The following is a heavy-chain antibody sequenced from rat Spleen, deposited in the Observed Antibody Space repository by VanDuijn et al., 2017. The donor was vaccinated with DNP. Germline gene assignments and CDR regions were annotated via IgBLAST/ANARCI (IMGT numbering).Heavy chain of an antibody. D-gene: IGHD1-7*01. CDR1: GFSLTNYG. CDR3: TRESWGYVMDA. V-gene: IGHV2S75*01. Sequence: QVQLKESGPVLVQASETLSLTCTVSGFSLTNYGVIWVRQSPGKGLEWMGIIWGNGNTDYNSALKSRLSINRDTSKSQVFLKMNSLQTDDTAIYYCTRESWGYVMDAWGQGASVTVSS. CDR2: IWGNGNT. J-gene: IGHJ4*01.